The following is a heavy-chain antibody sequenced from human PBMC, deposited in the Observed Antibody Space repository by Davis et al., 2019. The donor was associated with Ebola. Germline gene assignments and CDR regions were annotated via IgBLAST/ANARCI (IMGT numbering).Heavy chain of an antibody. CDR3: ARTSYYDFWSGYYAYYYGMDV. J-gene: IGHJ6*02. V-gene: IGHV4-34*01. Sequence: SETLSLTCAVYGGSSSAYHWRCIRHPPAKRLEWIGETKHSGSTYYNPSLKRRVTISVDTSKNQFSLKLSSVTAADTAVYYCARTSYYDFWSGYYAYYYGMDVWGQGTTVTVSS. CDR2: TKHSGST. CDR1: GGSSSAYH. D-gene: IGHD3-3*01.